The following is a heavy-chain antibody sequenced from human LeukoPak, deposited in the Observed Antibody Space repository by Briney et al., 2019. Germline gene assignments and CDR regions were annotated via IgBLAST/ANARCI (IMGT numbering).Heavy chain of an antibody. CDR3: ARAPRATMVRGVPFDS. J-gene: IGHJ4*02. CDR1: VGSFSVYY. Sequence: SETLSLTSAVYVGSFSVYYWTWIRQPPGKGLEWIGEINHRGSTKYNTSLKSRVTISVDTSRNQFSLKLSSVTAADTAVYYCARAPRATMVRGVPFDSWGQGTLVTVSS. D-gene: IGHD3-10*01. CDR2: INHRGST. V-gene: IGHV4-34*01.